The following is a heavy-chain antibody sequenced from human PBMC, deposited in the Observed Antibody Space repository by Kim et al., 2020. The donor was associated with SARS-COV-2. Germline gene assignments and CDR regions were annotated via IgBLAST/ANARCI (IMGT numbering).Heavy chain of an antibody. CDR1: GFTFSSYA. Sequence: GGSLRLSCAASGFTFSSYAMSWVRQAPGKGLEWVSAISGSGGSTYYAYSVKGRFTISRDNSKNTLYLQMNSLRAEDTAVYYCAKDSSGGWYPDYFDYWGQGTLVTVSS. CDR3: AKDSSGGWYPDYFDY. D-gene: IGHD6-19*01. V-gene: IGHV3-23*01. CDR2: ISGSGGST. J-gene: IGHJ4*02.